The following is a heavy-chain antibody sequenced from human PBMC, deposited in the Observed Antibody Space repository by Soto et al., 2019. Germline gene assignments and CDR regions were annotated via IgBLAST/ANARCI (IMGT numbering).Heavy chain of an antibody. D-gene: IGHD6-19*01. V-gene: IGHV5-10-1*01. J-gene: IGHJ3*02. CDR1: GYSFTSYW. Sequence: GESLKISCKGSGYSFTSYWISWVRQMPGKGLEWMGRIDPSDSYTNYSPSFQGHVTISADKSISTAYLQWGSLKASDTAMYYCASHSSSRGWYTAFDIWGQGTMVTVSS. CDR3: ASHSSSRGWYTAFDI. CDR2: IDPSDSYT.